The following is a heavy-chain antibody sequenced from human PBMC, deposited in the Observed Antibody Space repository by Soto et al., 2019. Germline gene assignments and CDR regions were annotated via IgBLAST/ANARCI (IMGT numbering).Heavy chain of an antibody. V-gene: IGHV1-2*04. CDR1: GYTFTGYY. CDR2: INPNSGGT. D-gene: IGHD6-13*01. J-gene: IGHJ4*02. Sequence: GASVKVSCKASGYTFTGYYMHWVRQAPGQGLEWMGWINPNSGGTNYAQKFQGWVTMTRDTSISTAYMELSRLRSDDTAVYYCARSLIIAAHPSFDYWGQGTLVTVSS. CDR3: ARSLIIAAHPSFDY.